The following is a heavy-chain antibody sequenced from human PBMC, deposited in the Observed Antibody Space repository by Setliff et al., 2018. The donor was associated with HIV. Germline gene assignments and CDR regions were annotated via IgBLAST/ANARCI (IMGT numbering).Heavy chain of an antibody. CDR3: ARAFAGFYYYGMDV. D-gene: IGHD1-1*01. CDR1: GGSFSGYC. V-gene: IGHV4-34*01. Sequence: SETLSLTCAVYGGSFSGYCWSWIRQPPGKGLEWIGEMQHSGRTNYNPSLRSRVTTSVDTSKNQFSLKLSSVTAADTAVYYCARAFAGFYYYGMDVWGQGTTVTVSS. CDR2: MQHSGRT. J-gene: IGHJ6*02.